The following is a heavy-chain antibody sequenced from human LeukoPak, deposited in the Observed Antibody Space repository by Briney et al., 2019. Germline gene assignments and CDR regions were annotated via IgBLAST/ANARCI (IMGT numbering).Heavy chain of an antibody. D-gene: IGHD5-12*01. V-gene: IGHV3-48*03. CDR3: ARDRSGYSGYDFFDY. CDR2: ISISGSTI. Sequence: GGSLRISCAASGFTFSSFEMNWVRQAPGKGLEWVSYISISGSTIYYADSVKGRFTISRDNAKNSLYLQMNSLRAEDTAVYYCARDRSGYSGYDFFDYWGQGALVTVSS. J-gene: IGHJ4*02. CDR1: GFTFSSFE.